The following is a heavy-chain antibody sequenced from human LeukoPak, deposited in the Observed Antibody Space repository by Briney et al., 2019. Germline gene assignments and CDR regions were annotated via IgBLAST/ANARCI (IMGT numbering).Heavy chain of an antibody. CDR1: GYTFTSYG. V-gene: IGHV1-18*01. Sequence: GASVKVSCKASGYTFTSYGISWVRQAPGQGFEWMGWISAYNGNTNYAQKLQGRVTMTTDTSTSTAYMELRSLRSDDTAVYYCARGITMIVVVTSPYDAFDIWGQGTMVTVSS. CDR2: ISAYNGNT. J-gene: IGHJ3*02. CDR3: ARGITMIVVVTSPYDAFDI. D-gene: IGHD3-22*01.